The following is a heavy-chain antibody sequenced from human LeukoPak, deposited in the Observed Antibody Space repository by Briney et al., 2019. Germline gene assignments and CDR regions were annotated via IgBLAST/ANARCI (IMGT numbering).Heavy chain of an antibody. D-gene: IGHD1-26*01. Sequence: ETLSLTCTVSGGSISSSSYYWGWIRQPPGKGLEWIGTIYYSGSAFYNPSLKSRVTISVDTSKKQFSLKLSSVTAADTAVYYCARFNSGSRPFDNWGQGTLVTVSS. CDR3: ARFNSGSRPFDN. CDR1: GGSISSSSYY. CDR2: IYYSGSA. J-gene: IGHJ4*02. V-gene: IGHV4-39*01.